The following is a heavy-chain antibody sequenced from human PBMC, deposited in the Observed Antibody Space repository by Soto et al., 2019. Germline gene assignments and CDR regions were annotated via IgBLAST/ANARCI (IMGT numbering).Heavy chain of an antibody. D-gene: IGHD3-3*01. V-gene: IGHV4-59*12. CDR1: GGSISSYY. CDR3: ARAVSITIFGVVPNCFDP. J-gene: IGHJ5*02. Sequence: SSETLSLTCTVSGGSISSYYWSWIRQPPGKGLEWIGYIYYSGSTNYNPSLKSRVTISVDTSKNQFSLKLSSVTAADTAVYYCARAVSITIFGVVPNCFDPWGQGTLVTLS. CDR2: IYYSGST.